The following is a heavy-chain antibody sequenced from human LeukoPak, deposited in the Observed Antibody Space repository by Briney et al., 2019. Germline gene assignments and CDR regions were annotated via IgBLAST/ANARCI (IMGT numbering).Heavy chain of an antibody. CDR1: GFMFRSDW. CDR3: VRSQYSSSS. Sequence: GGSLRLSCAASGFMFRSDWMGRVRQAPGKGLERVANINQDGSEKFYVDSVKGRFTISRDSAKDSLYLQMNSLRADDSAVYYCVRSQYSSSSWGQGTLVTVSS. V-gene: IGHV3-7*01. D-gene: IGHD6-13*01. J-gene: IGHJ5*02. CDR2: INQDGSEK.